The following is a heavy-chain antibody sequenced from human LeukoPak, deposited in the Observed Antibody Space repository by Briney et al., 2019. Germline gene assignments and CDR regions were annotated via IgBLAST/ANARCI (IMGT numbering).Heavy chain of an antibody. Sequence: SETLSLTCTVSGGSISSYYWSWIRQPPGKGLEWIGYIYYSGSTNYNPSLKSRVTISLDTSKNQFSLKLNSVTAADTAVYYCARAGGIRGSALDLDYWGQGTLVTVSS. CDR2: IYYSGST. CDR3: ARAGGIRGSALDLDY. V-gene: IGHV4-59*01. J-gene: IGHJ4*02. D-gene: IGHD3-10*01. CDR1: GGSISSYY.